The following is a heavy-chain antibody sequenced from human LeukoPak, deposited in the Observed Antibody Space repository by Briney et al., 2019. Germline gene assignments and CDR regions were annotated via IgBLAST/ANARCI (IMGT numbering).Heavy chain of an antibody. J-gene: IGHJ3*02. V-gene: IGHV4-39*07. CDR3: AGRDPAAEGLDI. Sequence: PSETLSLTCTVSGGSISSSSYYWGWIRQPPGKGLEWIGSIYYSGSTYYNPSLKSRVTISVDTSKNQFSLKLSSVTAADTAVYYCAGRDPAAEGLDIWGQGTMVTVSS. CDR1: GGSISSSSYY. CDR2: IYYSGST. D-gene: IGHD2-2*01.